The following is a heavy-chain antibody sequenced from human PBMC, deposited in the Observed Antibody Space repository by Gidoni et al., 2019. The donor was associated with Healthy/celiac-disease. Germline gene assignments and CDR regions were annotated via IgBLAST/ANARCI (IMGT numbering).Heavy chain of an antibody. V-gene: IGHV3-33*01. D-gene: IGHD2-2*01. J-gene: IGHJ3*02. Sequence: QVQLVESGGGVVQPGRSLRLSCAASGFTFSSYGMHWVRQAPGKGLEWVAVIWKDGSNKYYADSVKGRFTISRDNSKNTLYLQMNSLRAEDTAVYYCARDRDIVVVPAAMRSAFDIWGQGTMVTVSS. CDR1: GFTFSSYG. CDR2: IWKDGSNK. CDR3: ARDRDIVVVPAAMRSAFDI.